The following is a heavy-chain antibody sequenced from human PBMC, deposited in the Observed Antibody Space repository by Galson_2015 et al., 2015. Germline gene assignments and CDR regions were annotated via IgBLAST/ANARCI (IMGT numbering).Heavy chain of an antibody. V-gene: IGHV4-4*02. CDR2: IYHSGST. CDR3: ARGSPYSSSWYRAGPIDY. J-gene: IGHJ4*02. CDR1: GGSISSSNW. D-gene: IGHD6-13*01. Sequence: ETLSLTCAVSGGSISSSNWWSWVRQPPGKGLEWIGEIYHSGSTNYNPSLRSRVTISVDKSKNQFSLKLSSVTAADTAVYYCARGSPYSSSWYRAGPIDYWGQGTLVTVSS.